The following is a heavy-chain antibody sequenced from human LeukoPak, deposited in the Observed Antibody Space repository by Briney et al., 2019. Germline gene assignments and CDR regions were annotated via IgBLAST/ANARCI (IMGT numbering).Heavy chain of an antibody. Sequence: GGSLRLSCAASGFPFRGYWMSWVRQAPGKELEWVANINEDGTAGQYADSVRGRFTISRANGNNSLYLQMNSLRVEDTGVYYCARDERIGSFAYWGQGTLVTVSS. V-gene: IGHV3-7*01. CDR2: INEDGTAG. D-gene: IGHD1-26*01. CDR1: GFPFRGYW. CDR3: ARDERIGSFAY. J-gene: IGHJ4*02.